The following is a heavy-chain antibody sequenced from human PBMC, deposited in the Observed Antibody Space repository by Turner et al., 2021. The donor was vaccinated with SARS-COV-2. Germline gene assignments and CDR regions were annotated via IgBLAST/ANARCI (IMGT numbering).Heavy chain of an antibody. Sequence: QLQLQESGPGLVKPSETLSLNCTVSGGSISSSSYYWGWIRQPPGKGLEWFGSIYYSGSTYYNPSLKSRGTISVDTSKNQFSLKLSSVTAADTAVYYCARHKGDYDSSELLGWGQGTLVTVSS. D-gene: IGHD3-22*01. CDR2: IYYSGST. J-gene: IGHJ4*02. CDR1: GGSISSSSYY. V-gene: IGHV4-39*01. CDR3: ARHKGDYDSSELLG.